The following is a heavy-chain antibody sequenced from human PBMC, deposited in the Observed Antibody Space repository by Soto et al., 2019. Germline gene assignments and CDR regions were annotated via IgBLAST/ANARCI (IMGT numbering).Heavy chain of an antibody. CDR3: ARVHTATTYFDV. CDR1: GYTFTSYD. D-gene: IGHD4-17*01. V-gene: IGHV1-8*01. CDR2: MNPNSGNT. Sequence: QVQLVQSGAEVRKPGASVKVSCKASGYTFTSYDINWVRQASGQGLEWMGWMNPNSGNTGSAQRSQGRLTLTRNTSINLAYMEVTSLTSEDAAVYYCARVHTATTYFDVWGRGTLV. J-gene: IGHJ2*01.